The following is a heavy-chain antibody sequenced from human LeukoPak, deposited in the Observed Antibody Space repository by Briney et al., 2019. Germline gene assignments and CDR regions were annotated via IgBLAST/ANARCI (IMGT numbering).Heavy chain of an antibody. J-gene: IGHJ4*02. Sequence: GGSLRLSCAASGFTFDDYAMHWVRQAPGKGLEWVSGISWNSGSIGYADSVKGRFTISRDNAKNSLYLQMNSLRAEDTAVYYCVGHSDYWGQGTLVTVSS. D-gene: IGHD3-16*01. CDR2: ISWNSGSI. CDR3: VGHSDY. V-gene: IGHV3-9*01. CDR1: GFTFDDYA.